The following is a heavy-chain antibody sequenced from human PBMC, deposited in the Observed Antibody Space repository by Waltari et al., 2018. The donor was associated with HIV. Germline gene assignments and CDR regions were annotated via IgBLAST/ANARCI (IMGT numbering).Heavy chain of an antibody. CDR3: GRLGGGNGDRYWHFDL. D-gene: IGHD2-21*01. CDR2: IVPLLGTA. Sequence: QAQLVQSGAEVPKPGSSLKVSCKSSGGLVSPSGLNWLRQVRGQGLEWLGGIVPLLGTAPYAQIFQGRVTITADEVTTTTHMELSSLTSEDTALYYCGRLGGGNGDRYWHFDLWGRGTLVTVSS. J-gene: IGHJ2*01. V-gene: IGHV1-69*01. CDR1: GGLVSPSG.